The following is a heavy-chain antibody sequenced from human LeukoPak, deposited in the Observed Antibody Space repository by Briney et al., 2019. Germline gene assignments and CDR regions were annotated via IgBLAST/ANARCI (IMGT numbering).Heavy chain of an antibody. J-gene: IGHJ4*02. V-gene: IGHV3-48*01. D-gene: IGHD3-16*02. CDR2: ISSSSSTI. CDR1: GFTFSSYS. CDR3: ARPGSYRSYYFDY. Sequence: PGGSLRLSCAASGFTFSSYSMNWVRQAPGKGLEWVSYISSSSSTIYYADSVKGRFTISRDNAKNSLYLQMNSLRAEDTAVYYCARPGSYRSYYFDYWGQGTLVTVSS.